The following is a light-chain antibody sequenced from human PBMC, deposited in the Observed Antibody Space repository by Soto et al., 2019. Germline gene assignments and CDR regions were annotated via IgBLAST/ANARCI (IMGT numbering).Light chain of an antibody. Sequence: DFKMGRSPCTVSASVGVGAAITCRASQSISSYLNWYQQKPGKAPKLLIYAASSLQSGVPSRFSGSGAGTDFTLTTASLQPEDIATYYLQHTYSFGQGTRVEI. CDR1: QSISSY. J-gene: IGKJ5*01. V-gene: IGKV1-39*01. CDR3: QHTYS. CDR2: AAS.